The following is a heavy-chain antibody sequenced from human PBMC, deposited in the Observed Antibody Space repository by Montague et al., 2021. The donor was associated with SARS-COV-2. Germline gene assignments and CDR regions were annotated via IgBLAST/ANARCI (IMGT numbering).Heavy chain of an antibody. CDR1: GFTFSSYE. CDR2: ISRSGSII. CDR3: AREYIEAAGHGNDY. V-gene: IGHV3-48*03. Sequence: SLRLSCAASGFTFSSYEMNWVRQAPGKGLEWVSYISRSGSIIYYADSVKGRFTISRDNAKNSLYLQTNSLRAEDTAVYYCAREYIEAAGHGNDYWGQGTLVTVSS. J-gene: IGHJ4*02. D-gene: IGHD6-13*01.